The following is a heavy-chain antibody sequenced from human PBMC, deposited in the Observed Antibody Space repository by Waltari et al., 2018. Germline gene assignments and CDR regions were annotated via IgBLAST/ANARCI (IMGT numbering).Heavy chain of an antibody. CDR1: GFMFSRYW. J-gene: IGHJ3*02. CDR3: VRDGDTSAPWAFDI. V-gene: IGHV3-7*01. CDR2: INEDGSQK. D-gene: IGHD6-25*01. Sequence: EVQLVESGGGLVQPGGSLRLSCAASGFMFSRYWMSWVRQAPGKGLEWAAKINEDGSQKHYVDSVKGRFTISRDNAKNSLYLQMNSLRVEDTAVYYCVRDGDTSAPWAFDIWGQGTMVTVSS.